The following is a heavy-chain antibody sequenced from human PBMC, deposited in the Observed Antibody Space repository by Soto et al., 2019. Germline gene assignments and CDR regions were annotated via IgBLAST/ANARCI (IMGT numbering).Heavy chain of an antibody. Sequence: WASVKVSCKASGGTFSSYAISWVRQAPGQGLEWMGGIIPIFGTANYAQKLQGRVTMTADTSTSTAYMELRSLRSEDTAVYYCARDQYSSSSGYSLYLFDPWAQGILVIVSS. J-gene: IGHJ5*02. CDR3: ARDQYSSSSGYSLYLFDP. V-gene: IGHV1-69*06. CDR1: GGTFSSYA. CDR2: IIPIFGTA. D-gene: IGHD6-6*01.